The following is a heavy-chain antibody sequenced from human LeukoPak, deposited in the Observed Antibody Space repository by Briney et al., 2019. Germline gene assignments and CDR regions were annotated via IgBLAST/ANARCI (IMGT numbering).Heavy chain of an antibody. CDR2: MNPNSGNT. V-gene: IGHV1-8*01. J-gene: IGHJ4*02. D-gene: IGHD5-18*01. CDR1: GYTFTSYD. CDR3: ARGIAMASPFDY. Sequence: GASVKVSCKASGYTFTSYDINWVRQATGQGLEWMGWMNPNSGNTGYAQKFQGRGTMTRNTSISTTYMELSSLRSEDTAVYYCARGIAMASPFDYWGQGTLVTVSS.